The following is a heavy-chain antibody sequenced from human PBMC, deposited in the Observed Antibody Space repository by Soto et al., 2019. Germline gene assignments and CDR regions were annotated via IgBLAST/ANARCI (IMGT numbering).Heavy chain of an antibody. CDR1: GGSVSEYF. CDR2: IYYLGST. D-gene: IGHD3-10*01. Sequence: SETLSLTCSVSGGSVSEYFWSWIRQSPGKGLEWIGYIYYLGSTDYNPSLKSRVTISVDTSKRQFSLRLTSVTAADTAVYYCARDGYDGSGSPYPAYWGPGTQVTVSS. CDR3: ARDGYDGSGSPYPAY. J-gene: IGHJ4*02. V-gene: IGHV4-59*02.